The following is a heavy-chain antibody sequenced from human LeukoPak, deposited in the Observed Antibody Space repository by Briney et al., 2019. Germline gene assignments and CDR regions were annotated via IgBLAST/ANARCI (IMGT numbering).Heavy chain of an antibody. V-gene: IGHV1-8*01. CDR2: MNPNSGNT. Sequence: ASVKVSCKASGYTFTSYDINWVRQATGQGLEWMGWMNPNSGNTGYAQKFQGRVTMTRDTSTSTAYMELSRLRSDDTAVYYCASYIVVVPAATYSSSPGAFDIWGQGTMVTVSS. D-gene: IGHD2-2*01. CDR1: GYTFTSYD. CDR3: ASYIVVVPAATYSSSPGAFDI. J-gene: IGHJ3*02.